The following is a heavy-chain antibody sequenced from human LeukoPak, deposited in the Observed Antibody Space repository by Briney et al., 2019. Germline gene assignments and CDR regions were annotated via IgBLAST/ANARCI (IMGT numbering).Heavy chain of an antibody. CDR3: ARVLAEWPPDDAFDI. CDR1: GGSISSGSYY. J-gene: IGHJ3*02. CDR2: IYTSGST. D-gene: IGHD3-3*01. Sequence: SETLSLTCTVSGGSISSGSYYWRWIRQPAGKGLEWIGRIYTSGSTNYNPSLKSRVTISVDTSKNQFSLKLSSVTAADTAVYYCARVLAEWPPDDAFDIWGQGTMVTVSS. V-gene: IGHV4-61*02.